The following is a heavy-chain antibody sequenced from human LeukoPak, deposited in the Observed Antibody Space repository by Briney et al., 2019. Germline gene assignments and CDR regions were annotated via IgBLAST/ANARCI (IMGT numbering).Heavy chain of an antibody. CDR2: ISGSGGST. Sequence: PRGSLRLSCAASGFTFTRHAMGWVRQAPGKGLEWVSAISGSGGSTYYADSVKGRFTISRDNSKNTLYLQMNSLRAEDTAVYYCAKANEYSSSWGNYFDYWGQGTLVTVSS. CDR1: GFTFTRHA. D-gene: IGHD6-13*01. CDR3: AKANEYSSSWGNYFDY. V-gene: IGHV3-23*01. J-gene: IGHJ4*02.